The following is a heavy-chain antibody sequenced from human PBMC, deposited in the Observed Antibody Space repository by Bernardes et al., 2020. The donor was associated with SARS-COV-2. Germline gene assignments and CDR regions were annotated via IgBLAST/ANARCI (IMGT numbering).Heavy chain of an antibody. J-gene: IGHJ5*01. V-gene: IGHV3-23*01. Sequence: GGSLRLSCVGSDSAFPFRHFAMVWVRQAPGKGLEWVAAINGGGDGPLYADSVRGRFIISRDNSRNTLYLQMDSLRTDDTATYFCANRGGDSGFDFVSWGPGALVTVSS. CDR3: ANRGGDSGFDFVS. D-gene: IGHD5-12*01. CDR2: INGGGDGP. CDR1: DSAFPFRHFA.